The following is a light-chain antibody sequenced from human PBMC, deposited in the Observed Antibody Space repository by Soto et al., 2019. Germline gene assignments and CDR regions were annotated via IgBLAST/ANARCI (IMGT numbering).Light chain of an antibody. J-gene: IGLJ3*02. CDR1: TGDVGAYNF. CDR3: CSYAGSFTWV. CDR2: DAS. Sequence: QSVLTQPRSVSGSPGQSVTISCTGTTGDVGAYNFVSWYQLHPGKAPKLMIYDASKRPSGVPDRFSASKSGNTASLTISGLQAEDEADYYCCSYAGSFTWVFGGGTKLT. V-gene: IGLV2-11*01.